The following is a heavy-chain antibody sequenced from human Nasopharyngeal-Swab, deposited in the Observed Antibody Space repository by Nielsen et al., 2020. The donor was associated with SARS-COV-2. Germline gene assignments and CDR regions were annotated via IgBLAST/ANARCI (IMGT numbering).Heavy chain of an antibody. V-gene: IGHV1-46*01. CDR2: INPSGGST. J-gene: IGHJ4*02. CDR1: GYTFTSYY. Sequence: ASVKVSRKASGYTFTSYYIHWVRQAPGQGLEWMGIINPSGGSTSYAQKFQGLVTMARDTSTSTVYMELSSLRSEDTAVYYCAREMGYYGSGSYRPFDYWGQGTLVTVSS. D-gene: IGHD3-10*01. CDR3: AREMGYYGSGSYRPFDY.